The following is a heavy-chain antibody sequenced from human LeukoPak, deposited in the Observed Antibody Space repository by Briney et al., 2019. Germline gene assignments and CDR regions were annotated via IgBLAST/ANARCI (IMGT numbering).Heavy chain of an antibody. CDR1: GGSFSGYY. J-gene: IGHJ3*02. CDR3: AREDAEQMDNSFDI. CDR2: INHRGST. V-gene: IGHV4-34*01. D-gene: IGHD5-24*01. Sequence: SETLSLTCVVYGGSFSGYYWSWIRQSPGKGLEWIGEINHRGSTNYNPSLKRRVTISLDTSKNQFSLKLRSVTAADTAVYYCAREDAEQMDNSFDIWGQGTMVTVSS.